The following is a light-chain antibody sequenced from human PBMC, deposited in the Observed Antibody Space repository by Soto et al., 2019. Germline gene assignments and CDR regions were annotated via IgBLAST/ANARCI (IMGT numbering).Light chain of an antibody. CDR1: SSNIGNNY. CDR2: ENN. CDR3: ETWDSSLSAGV. J-gene: IGLJ3*02. V-gene: IGLV1-51*02. Sequence: QSVLTQPPSVSPAPGQKVTISCSGSSSNIGNNYVSWYQQLPGTAPKLLIYENNKRPSGIPDRFSGSKSGTSATLGITGLQTGDEADYYCETWDSSLSAGVFGGGTQLTVL.